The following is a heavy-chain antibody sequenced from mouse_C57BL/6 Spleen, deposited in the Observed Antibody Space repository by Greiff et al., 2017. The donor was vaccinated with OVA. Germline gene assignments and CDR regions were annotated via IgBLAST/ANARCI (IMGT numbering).Heavy chain of an antibody. V-gene: IGHV1-52*01. J-gene: IGHJ4*01. CDR1: GYTFTSYW. D-gene: IGHD2-5*01. CDR3: ARGSTIVTTFPYAMDY. CDR2: IDPSDSET. Sequence: VQLQQPGAELVRPGSSVKLSCKASGYTFTSYWMHWVKQRPIQGLEWIGNIDPSDSETHYNQKFKDKATLTVDKSSSTAYMQLSSLTSEDSAVYYCARGSTIVTTFPYAMDYWGQGTSVTVSS.